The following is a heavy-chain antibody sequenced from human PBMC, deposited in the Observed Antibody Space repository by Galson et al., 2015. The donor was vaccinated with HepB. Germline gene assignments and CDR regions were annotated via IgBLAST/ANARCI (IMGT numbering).Heavy chain of an antibody. CDR2: ITPIFGTA. J-gene: IGHJ4*02. Sequence: SVKVSCKASGGTFSSYAISWVRQAPGQGLEWMGGITPIFGTANYAQKFQGRVTITADESTSTAYMELSSLRSEDTAVYYCARGAGDYDCSSTSCYTIYFDYWGQGTLVTVSS. D-gene: IGHD2-2*02. CDR3: ARGAGDYDCSSTSCYTIYFDY. CDR1: GGTFSSYA. V-gene: IGHV1-69*13.